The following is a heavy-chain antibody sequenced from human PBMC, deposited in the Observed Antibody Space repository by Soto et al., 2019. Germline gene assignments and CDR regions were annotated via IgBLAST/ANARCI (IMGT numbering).Heavy chain of an antibody. CDR1: GGTFSSYA. V-gene: IGHV1-69*01. CDR2: IIPIFGTA. J-gene: IGHJ4*02. Sequence: QVQLVQSGAEVKKPGSSVKVSCKASGGTFSSYAISWVRQAPGQGLEWMGGIIPIFGTANYAQKFQGRVTITADEATSTAYMELSSVRSEDTGVYYCAIGQAPYSSSWDGGFDYWGQGTLVTDSS. CDR3: AIGQAPYSSSWDGGFDY. D-gene: IGHD6-13*01.